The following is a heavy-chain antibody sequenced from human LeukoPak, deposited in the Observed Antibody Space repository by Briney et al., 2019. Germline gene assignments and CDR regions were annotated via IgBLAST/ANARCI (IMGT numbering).Heavy chain of an antibody. CDR3: ARGGSFL. CDR2: FDPEDGET. Sequence: APVKVSCKVSGYTLTELSMHWVRQAPGKGLEWMGGFDPEDGETIYAQKFQGRVTMTRDTSTSTVYMELSSLRSEDTAVYYCARGGSFLWGQGTLVTVSS. J-gene: IGHJ4*02. D-gene: IGHD1-26*01. V-gene: IGHV1-24*01. CDR1: GYTLTELS.